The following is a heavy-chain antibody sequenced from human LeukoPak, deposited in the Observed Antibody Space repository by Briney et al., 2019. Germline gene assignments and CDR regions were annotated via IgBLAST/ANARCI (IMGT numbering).Heavy chain of an antibody. J-gene: IGHJ4*02. V-gene: IGHV4-39*07. D-gene: IGHD6-19*01. CDR3: AGERGEEYSSGWYKTNYFYN. CDR1: GDSFTSVTDY. Sequence: PSETLSLTCTVSGDSFTSVTDYWAWIRQPPGKGLEWIASGDYSGGTYYNPSLESRVAIAADMSKNQISLKLTSVTGADTAVYYCAGERGEEYSSGWYKTNYFYNWGQGIRVTVSS. CDR2: GDYSGGT.